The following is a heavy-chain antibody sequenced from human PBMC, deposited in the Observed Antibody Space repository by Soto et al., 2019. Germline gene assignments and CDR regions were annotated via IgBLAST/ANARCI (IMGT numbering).Heavy chain of an antibody. Sequence: SSETLSLTCTVSGGSISSYYWSWIRQPPGKGLEWIGYIYYSGSTNYNPSLKSRVTISVDTSKNQFSLKLSSVTAADTAVYYCARGPPYYYDSSGYYGFDYWGQGTLVTVSS. D-gene: IGHD3-22*01. CDR1: GGSISSYY. CDR3: ARGPPYYYDSSGYYGFDY. CDR2: IYYSGST. V-gene: IGHV4-59*01. J-gene: IGHJ4*02.